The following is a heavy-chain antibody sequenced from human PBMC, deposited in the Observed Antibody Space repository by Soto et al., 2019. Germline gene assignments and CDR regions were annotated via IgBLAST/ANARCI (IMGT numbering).Heavy chain of an antibody. CDR3: AKDRYARGYYFAY. CDR2: ISYDGSNK. CDR1: GFTFSSYG. Sequence: GGSLRLSCAASGFTFSSYGMHWVRQAPGKGLEWVAVISYDGSNKYYADSVKGRFTISRDNSRNTLYLQMNSLRAEDTAVYYCAKDRYARGYYFAYWGQGTLVTVSS. V-gene: IGHV3-30*18. J-gene: IGHJ4*02. D-gene: IGHD2-2*01.